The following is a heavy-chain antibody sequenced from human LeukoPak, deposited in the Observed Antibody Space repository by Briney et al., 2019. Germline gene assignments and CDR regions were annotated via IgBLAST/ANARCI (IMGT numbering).Heavy chain of an antibody. CDR1: GDTFTNHY. D-gene: IGHD2-15*01. J-gene: IGHJ5*02. CDR2: SNPRGVSS. CDR3: ARSPAYCSGGTCYGHNWFDP. V-gene: IGHV1-46*01. Sequence: ASVKVSFKASGDTFTNHYIHWVRQAPGQGLEGMGISNPRGVSSSHAQKFQGRVTMTTDTSTSTVYMEVSSLRSEDTAVYYCARSPAYCSGGTCYGHNWFDPWGQGTLVTVSS.